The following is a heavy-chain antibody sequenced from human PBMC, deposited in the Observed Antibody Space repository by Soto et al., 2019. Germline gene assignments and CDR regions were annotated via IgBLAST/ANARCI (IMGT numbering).Heavy chain of an antibody. Sequence: QLQLQESGSGLVKPSQTLSLNCAVSGVSISDGGYSWSWIRQPPGKGLEWIGYTHVSGDTYYNPSLTGRVTLSVDRSRNQFSLNLRSMTAADTAVYYCARSPFYGSKSHSDYWGQGTLVSVSS. CDR3: ARSPFYGSKSHSDY. CDR2: THVSGDT. J-gene: IGHJ4*02. CDR1: GVSISDGGYS. V-gene: IGHV4-30-2*01. D-gene: IGHD3-10*01.